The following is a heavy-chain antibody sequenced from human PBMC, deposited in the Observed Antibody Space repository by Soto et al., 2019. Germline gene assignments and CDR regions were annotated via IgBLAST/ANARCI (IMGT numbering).Heavy chain of an antibody. CDR3: TRETVAGITGLDY. D-gene: IGHD1-20*01. CDR1: GFNVGAFA. J-gene: IGHJ4*02. CDR2: ISVSDAFI. Sequence: GGSLRLSCAAAGFNVGAFAVNWVRQAPGKGLEWVSGISVSDAFIYYADSVRGRFSISRDASENILYLQMNSLRVDDTALYYCTRETVAGITGLDYWGPGTLVTVSS. V-gene: IGHV3-23*01.